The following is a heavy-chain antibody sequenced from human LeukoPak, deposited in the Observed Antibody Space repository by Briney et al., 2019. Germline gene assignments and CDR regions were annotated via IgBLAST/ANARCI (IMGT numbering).Heavy chain of an antibody. CDR1: GGSFSGYY. V-gene: IGHV4-34*01. D-gene: IGHD6-13*01. J-gene: IGHJ4*02. Sequence: ASQTLSLTCAVYGGSFSGYYWSWIRQPPGKGLEWIGEINHSGSTNYNPSLKSRVTISVDTSKNQFSLKLSSVTAADTAVYYCARAQGIYYFDYWGQGTLVTVSS. CDR2: INHSGST. CDR3: ARAQGIYYFDY.